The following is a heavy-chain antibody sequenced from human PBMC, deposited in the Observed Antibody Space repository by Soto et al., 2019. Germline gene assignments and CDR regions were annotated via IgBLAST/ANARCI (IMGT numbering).Heavy chain of an antibody. CDR3: VRTSLVVAAATREDY. J-gene: IGHJ4*02. Sequence: EVQLVESGGGLVQPGGSLRLSCAASGFTFSSYWMHWVRQAPGKGLVWVSRINSDGSSTSYADSVKGRFTNSRHNAKNTLYLQMNSLRAEDTAVYYCVRTSLVVAAATREDYWGQGTLVTVSS. V-gene: IGHV3-74*01. D-gene: IGHD2-15*01. CDR2: INSDGSST. CDR1: GFTFSSYW.